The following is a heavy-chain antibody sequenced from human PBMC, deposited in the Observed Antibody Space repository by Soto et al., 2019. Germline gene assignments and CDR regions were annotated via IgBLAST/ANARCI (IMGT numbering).Heavy chain of an antibody. CDR2: RKQDGSEK. D-gene: IGHD3-9*01. CDR3: AKTRVDILTGYVDY. V-gene: IGHV3-7*01. Sequence: GESLKISCAASGFTFSRLWMSWVRQAPGKGLEWVASRKQDGSEKYYVDSVTGRFTISRDNSKNTLYLQMNSLRAEDTAVYYCAKTRVDILTGYVDYWGQGALVTVSS. J-gene: IGHJ4*02. CDR1: GFTFSRLW.